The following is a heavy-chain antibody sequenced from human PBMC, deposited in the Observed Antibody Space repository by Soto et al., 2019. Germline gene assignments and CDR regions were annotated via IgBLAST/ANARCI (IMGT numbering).Heavy chain of an antibody. J-gene: IGHJ6*02. CDR2: ISYDGSNK. CDR1: GFTFSSYA. Sequence: GGSLRLSCAASGFTFSSYAMHWVRQAPGKGLEWVAVISYDGSNKYYADSVKGRFTISRDNSKNTQYLQMTSLRAEDTALYYCAREGGLYYESSGYALYYYHGLDVWGQGTMVTVSS. D-gene: IGHD3-22*01. V-gene: IGHV3-30-3*01. CDR3: AREGGLYYESSGYALYYYHGLDV.